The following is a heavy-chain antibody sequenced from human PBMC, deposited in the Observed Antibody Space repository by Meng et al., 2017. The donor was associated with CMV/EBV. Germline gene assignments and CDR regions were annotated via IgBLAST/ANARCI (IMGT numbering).Heavy chain of an antibody. Sequence: QGQAQESGPGLVKPSETLSLTCTVSGGSISSSSYYWGWIRQPPGKGLEWIGSIYYSGSTYYNPSLKSRVTISVDTSKNQFSLKLSSVTAADTAVYYCARYYYDSSGYFDYWGQGTLVTVSS. V-gene: IGHV4-39*07. CDR1: GGSISSSSYY. J-gene: IGHJ4*02. D-gene: IGHD3-22*01. CDR2: IYYSGST. CDR3: ARYYYDSSGYFDY.